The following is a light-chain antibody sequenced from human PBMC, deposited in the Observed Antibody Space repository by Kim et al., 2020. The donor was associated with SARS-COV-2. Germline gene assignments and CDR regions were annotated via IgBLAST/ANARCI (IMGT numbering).Light chain of an antibody. CDR1: QDISSW. Sequence: DIEMTQSPSSVSASVGDKVTITCRASQDISSWLAWFQQKPGTAPKLLIFSASILQGGVPSRFSGSGSGTHFTLTISSLEPEDFATYYCQQADSFPLTFGGGTKVDIK. CDR3: QQADSFPLT. J-gene: IGKJ4*01. V-gene: IGKV1D-12*01. CDR2: SAS.